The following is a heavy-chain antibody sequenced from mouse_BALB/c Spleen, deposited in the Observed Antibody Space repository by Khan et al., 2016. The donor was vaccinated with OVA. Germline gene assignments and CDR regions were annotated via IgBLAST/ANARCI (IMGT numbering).Heavy chain of an antibody. Sequence: VQLKQSGTVLARPGASVKMSCKASGYTFTSYWMHWVKQRPGQGLEWIGDIYPGNTDTNYNQKFKGKAKLTAVTSTSTAYMELSSLTNEDSTVYYYTRGNWYVTGLVYWGQGTLVTVSA. V-gene: IGHV1-5*01. D-gene: IGHD1-3*01. CDR1: GYTFTSYW. CDR2: IYPGNTDT. J-gene: IGHJ3*01. CDR3: TRGNWYVTGLVY.